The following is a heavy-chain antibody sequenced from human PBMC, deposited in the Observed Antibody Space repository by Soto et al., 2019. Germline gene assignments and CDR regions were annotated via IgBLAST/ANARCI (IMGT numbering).Heavy chain of an antibody. CDR1: GFTFSSYS. Sequence: EVQLVESGGGLVKPGGSLRLSCAASGFTFSSYSMNWVRQAPGKGLEWVSSISSSSSYISYADSVKGRFTISRDNARNSLYLQINSLRAEDTALYYCARYDSGSFPLYYFDYWGQGTLVTVSS. D-gene: IGHD1-26*01. CDR2: ISSSSSYI. CDR3: ARYDSGSFPLYYFDY. V-gene: IGHV3-21*01. J-gene: IGHJ4*02.